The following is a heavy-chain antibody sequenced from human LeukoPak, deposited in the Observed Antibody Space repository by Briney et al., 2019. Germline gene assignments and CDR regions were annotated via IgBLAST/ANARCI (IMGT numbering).Heavy chain of an antibody. Sequence: PSETLSLTCTVSGGSFSNYNYYWGWIRQSPGKGLEWIGSIHYVGSTYYNSSLKSRVTISVDTSKNQFSLNLSSVTAADTAVYYCARQNNFDFWSGFFDYWGLGALVTVSS. D-gene: IGHD3-3*01. V-gene: IGHV4-39*01. J-gene: IGHJ4*02. CDR3: ARQNNFDFWSGFFDY. CDR1: GGSFSNYNYY. CDR2: IHYVGST.